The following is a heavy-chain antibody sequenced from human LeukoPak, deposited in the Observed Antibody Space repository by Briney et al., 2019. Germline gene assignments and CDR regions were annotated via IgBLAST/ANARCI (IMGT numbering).Heavy chain of an antibody. CDR3: SRSTGRDGYNYDFDY. V-gene: IGHV1-18*01. J-gene: IGHJ4*02. CDR2: ISAYNGNT. Sequence: ASVKVSCKASGYTFTSYGISWVRQAPGQGLEWMGWISAYNGNTNYAQKLQGRVTMTTDTSTSTAYMELRSLRSDDTAVYYCSRSTGRDGYNYDFDYWGQGTLVTVSS. D-gene: IGHD5-24*01. CDR1: GYTFTSYG.